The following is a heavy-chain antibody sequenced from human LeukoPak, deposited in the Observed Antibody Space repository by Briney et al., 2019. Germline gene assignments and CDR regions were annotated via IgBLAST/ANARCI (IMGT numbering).Heavy chain of an antibody. V-gene: IGHV3-30-3*01. D-gene: IGHD7-27*01. Sequence: PGGSLRVSCAASGFTFSTYAMHWVRQAPGKGLEWVAFISYDGTNKYCADSVKGRFTISRDNSKNTLYLQMNSLRAEDTALYYCAREILTGYAFDIWGQGTMVTVSS. CDR3: AREILTGYAFDI. CDR1: GFTFSTYA. CDR2: ISYDGTNK. J-gene: IGHJ3*02.